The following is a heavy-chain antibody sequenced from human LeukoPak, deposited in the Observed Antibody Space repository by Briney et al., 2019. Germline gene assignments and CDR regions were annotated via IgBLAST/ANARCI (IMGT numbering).Heavy chain of an antibody. CDR1: ACSISSYY. CDR3: ARLFGELLDYNWFDP. Sequence: SETLSLTCTVSACSISSYYWSWIRQPPGKGLEGIGYIYYSGSTYYNPSLKSRVTISVDTSKNQFSLKLSSVTAADTAVYYCARLFGELLDYNWFDPWGQGTLVTVSS. J-gene: IGHJ5*02. D-gene: IGHD3-10*01. V-gene: IGHV4-59*04. CDR2: IYYSGST.